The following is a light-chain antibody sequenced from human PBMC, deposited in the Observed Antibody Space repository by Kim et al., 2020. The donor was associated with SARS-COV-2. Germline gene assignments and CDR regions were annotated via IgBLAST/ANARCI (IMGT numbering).Light chain of an antibody. CDR2: ATS. Sequence: VSPEESTTLSCRASQSVSSDFAWYQQKPGHAPRLLIYATSTRATGVPGRFSGSGSGTEFTLTISSLQSEDFAVYYCQQYNNRPPYTFGQGTKLEI. CDR1: QSVSSD. J-gene: IGKJ2*01. CDR3: QQYNNRPPYT. V-gene: IGKV3-15*01.